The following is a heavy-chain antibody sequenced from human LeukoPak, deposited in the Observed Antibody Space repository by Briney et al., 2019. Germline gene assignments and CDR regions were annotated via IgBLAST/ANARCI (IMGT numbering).Heavy chain of an antibody. Sequence: SETLSLACTVSGGSISSTTCYWGWVRQPPGKGLEWIGSMYKNVITYYNPSLESRVTISVDMSKSQFSLKLNSVTAADTAVYYCVRRLASGDYHPLGWGQGTLVTVSS. CDR2: MYKNVIT. J-gene: IGHJ4*02. D-gene: IGHD4-17*01. CDR3: VRRLASGDYHPLG. CDR1: GGSISSTTCY. V-gene: IGHV4-39*01.